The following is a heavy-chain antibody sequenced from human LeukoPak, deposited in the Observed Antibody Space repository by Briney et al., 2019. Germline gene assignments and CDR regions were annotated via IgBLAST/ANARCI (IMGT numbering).Heavy chain of an antibody. V-gene: IGHV4-34*01. CDR3: ARAQGITIFGADYYYGMDV. CDR2: INHSGST. CDR1: GGSFSGYY. J-gene: IGHJ6*02. D-gene: IGHD3-3*01. Sequence: SETLSLTCAVYGGSFSGYYWSWIRQPPGKGLEWIGEINHSGSTNYNPSLKSRVTISVDTSKNQFSLKLSSVTAADTAVYYCARAQGITIFGADYYYGMDVWGQGTTVTVSS.